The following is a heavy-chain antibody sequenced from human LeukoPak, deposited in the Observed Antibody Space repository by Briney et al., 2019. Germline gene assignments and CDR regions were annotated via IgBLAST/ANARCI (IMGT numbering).Heavy chain of an antibody. Sequence: GGSLRLSCAASGFTFTNAWMSWVRQAPGKGLEWVGRIKTKTDGGTTDYAAPVRGRFTISRDDSKNTLYPQMNSLKTEDTAVYSCTTAYSGTYPLVYWGQGNLVTVSS. J-gene: IGHJ4*02. CDR3: TTAYSGTYPLVY. CDR1: GFTFTNAW. CDR2: IKTKTDGGTT. D-gene: IGHD1-26*01. V-gene: IGHV3-15*01.